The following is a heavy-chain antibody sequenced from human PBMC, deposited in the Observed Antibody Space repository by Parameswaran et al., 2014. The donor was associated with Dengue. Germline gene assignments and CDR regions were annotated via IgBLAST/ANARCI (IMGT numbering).Heavy chain of an antibody. Sequence: VRQAPGKGLEWVAVISYDGNNKYYADSVKGRFTISRDSSKNSLYLQMNSLRAEDTALYYCAKAIEDIVVIPSAGFDYWGQGTLVTISS. V-gene: IGHV3-30*18. D-gene: IGHD2-2*01. CDR3: AKAIEDIVVIPSAGFDY. CDR2: ISYDGNNK. J-gene: IGHJ4*02.